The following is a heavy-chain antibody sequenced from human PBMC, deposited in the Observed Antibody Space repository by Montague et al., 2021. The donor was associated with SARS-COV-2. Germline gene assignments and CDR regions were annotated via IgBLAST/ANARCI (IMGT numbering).Heavy chain of an antibody. V-gene: IGHV4-59*01. D-gene: IGHD2-15*01. CDR3: ASPGGYCTSGSCYYVY. CDR2: IYYSGST. CDR1: GGSISTYY. J-gene: IGHJ4*02. Sequence: ETLSLTCSVSGGSISTYYWSWIRQPPGKGLEWIGYIYYSGSTNYNPSLKSRVTISIDTSKNQFSLELSSVTAADMAVYYCASPGGYCTSGSCYYVYWGQGTLVTVSS.